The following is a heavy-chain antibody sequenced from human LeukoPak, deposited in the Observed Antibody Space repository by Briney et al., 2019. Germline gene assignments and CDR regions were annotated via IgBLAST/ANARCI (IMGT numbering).Heavy chain of an antibody. J-gene: IGHJ4*02. CDR2: ISSSGSSI. CDR3: AREAHDYSNYRFDY. CDR1: EFTFSGYK. D-gene: IGHD4-11*01. Sequence: GGSLRLSCVASEFTFSGYKMNWVRQAPGKGLEWVSHISSSGSSIYYADSVKGRFTISRDNAKNSLYLQMNSLRAEDTAVYYCAREAHDYSNYRFDYRGRGTLVTVSS. V-gene: IGHV3-48*03.